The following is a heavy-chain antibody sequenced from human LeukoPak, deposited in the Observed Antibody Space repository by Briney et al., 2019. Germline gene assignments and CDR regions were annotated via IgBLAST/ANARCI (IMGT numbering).Heavy chain of an antibody. CDR3: ARSYSSSFDAFDI. V-gene: IGHV1-69*04. J-gene: IGHJ3*02. CDR1: GGTFSSYA. CDR2: IIPILGIA. D-gene: IGHD6-13*01. Sequence: SVKVSCKASGGTFSSYAISWVRQAPGQGLEWMGRIIPILGIANYAQKFQGRVTITADKSTSTAYMELSSLRSEDTAVYYCARSYSSSFDAFDIWGQGTMVTVSS.